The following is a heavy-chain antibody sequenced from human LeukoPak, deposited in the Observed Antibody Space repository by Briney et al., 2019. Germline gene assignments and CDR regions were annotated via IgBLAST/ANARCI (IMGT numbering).Heavy chain of an antibody. D-gene: IGHD3-10*01. V-gene: IGHV1-18*01. CDR3: ARGIPRYGSGSYAPFDY. Sequence: ASVKVSCKASGGTFSSYAISWVRQAPGQGLEWMGWISAYNGNTNYAQKLQGRVTMTTDTSTSTAYMELRSLRSDDTAVYYCARGIPRYGSGSYAPFDYWGQGTLVTVSS. J-gene: IGHJ4*02. CDR1: GGTFSSYA. CDR2: ISAYNGNT.